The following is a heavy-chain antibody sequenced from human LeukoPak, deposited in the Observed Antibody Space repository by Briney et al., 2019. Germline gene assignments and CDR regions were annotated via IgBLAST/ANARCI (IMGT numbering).Heavy chain of an antibody. Sequence: SETLSLTCTVSGGSVSSGSYYWSWIRQPPGKGLEWIGYIYYSGSTNYNPSLKSRVTISVDTSKNQFSLKLSSVTAADTAVYYCARDDGDYGIDYWGQGTLVTVSS. CDR1: GGSVSSGSYY. J-gene: IGHJ4*02. D-gene: IGHD4-17*01. CDR2: IYYSGST. CDR3: ARDDGDYGIDY. V-gene: IGHV4-61*01.